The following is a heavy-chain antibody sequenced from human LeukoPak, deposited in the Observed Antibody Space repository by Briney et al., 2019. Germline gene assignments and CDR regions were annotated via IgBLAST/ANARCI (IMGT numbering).Heavy chain of an antibody. Sequence: KPSETLSLTCTASGGSISSSTYYWAWIRQSPGKGLEWIGSITYSGSTYYNPSLESRVTISVDTSKNQFSLRLISVTAVHTAVYYCARQGVGATDCWGQGALVTVSS. V-gene: IGHV4-39*01. CDR2: ITYSGST. CDR1: GGSISSSTYY. CDR3: ARQGVGATDC. D-gene: IGHD1-26*01. J-gene: IGHJ4*02.